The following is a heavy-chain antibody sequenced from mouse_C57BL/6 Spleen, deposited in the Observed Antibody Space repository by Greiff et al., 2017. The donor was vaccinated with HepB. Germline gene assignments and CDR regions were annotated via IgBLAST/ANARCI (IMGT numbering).Heavy chain of an antibody. V-gene: IGHV10-1*01. D-gene: IGHD1-1*01. Sequence: VQLKESGGGLVQPKGSLKLSCAASGFSFNTYAMNWVRQAPGKGLEWVARIRSKSNNYATYYADSVKDRFTISRDDSESMLYLQMNNLKTEDTAMYYCVSLGGSSPFAYWGQGTLVTVSA. CDR3: VSLGGSSPFAY. CDR2: IRSKSNNYAT. J-gene: IGHJ3*01. CDR1: GFSFNTYA.